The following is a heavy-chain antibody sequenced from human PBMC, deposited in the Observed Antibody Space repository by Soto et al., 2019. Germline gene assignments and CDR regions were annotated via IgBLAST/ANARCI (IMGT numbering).Heavy chain of an antibody. CDR3: ARNGDSSDYRGWFDP. CDR1: GFTVSSNY. J-gene: IGHJ5*02. CDR2: IYSGGTT. Sequence: EVQLVESGGGLVQPGGSLRLSCAASGFTVSSNYMSWVRQAPGKGLEWVSVIYSGGTTYYADSVKGRFTISRDNSKNTLYIQMNSLRGADTAVYYCARNGDSSDYRGWFDPWGQGTLVTVSS. V-gene: IGHV3-66*01. D-gene: IGHD3-22*01.